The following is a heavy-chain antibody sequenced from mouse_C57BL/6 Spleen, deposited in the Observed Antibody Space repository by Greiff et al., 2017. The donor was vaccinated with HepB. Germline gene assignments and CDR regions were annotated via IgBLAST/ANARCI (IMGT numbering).Heavy chain of an antibody. CDR1: GFTFSSYA. V-gene: IGHV5-4*01. CDR2: ISDGGSYT. Sequence: VQLKESGGGLVKPGGSLKLSCAASGFTFSSYAMSWVRQTPEKRLEWVATISDGGSYTYYPDNVKGRFTISRDNAKNNLYLQMSHLKSEDTAMYYCARMGVGGENYFDYWGQGTTLTVSS. J-gene: IGHJ2*01. CDR3: ARMGVGGENYFDY.